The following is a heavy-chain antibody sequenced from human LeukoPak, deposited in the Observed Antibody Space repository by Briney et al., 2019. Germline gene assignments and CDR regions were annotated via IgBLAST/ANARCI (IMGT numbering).Heavy chain of an antibody. CDR3: AKKKAYYYDSSGYYY. Sequence: PGGSLRLSCAASGFTFSSYAMSWVRQAPGKGLEWVPAISGSGRRTYYADAVKGRFNIPRDNPKNKVYLQMNSLRAEDTAVYYCAKKKAYYYDSSGYYYWGQGTLVTVSS. D-gene: IGHD3-22*01. V-gene: IGHV3-23*01. CDR2: ISGSGRRT. CDR1: GFTFSSYA. J-gene: IGHJ4*02.